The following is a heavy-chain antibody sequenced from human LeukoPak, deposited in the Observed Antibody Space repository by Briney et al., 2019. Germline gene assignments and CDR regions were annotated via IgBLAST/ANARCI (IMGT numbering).Heavy chain of an antibody. J-gene: IGHJ4*02. CDR2: ISVSGGDT. V-gene: IGHV3-23*01. CDR1: GFTFSNYA. Sequence: PGGSLRLSCAASGFTFSNYAMSWVRQAPGKGLEWVSGISVSGGDTYYTDSVKGRFTISRDNSKNTLYLQVNSLRAEDTAVCYCATFQGASGSYVYWGQGTLVTVSS. CDR3: ATFQGASGSYVY. D-gene: IGHD3-10*01.